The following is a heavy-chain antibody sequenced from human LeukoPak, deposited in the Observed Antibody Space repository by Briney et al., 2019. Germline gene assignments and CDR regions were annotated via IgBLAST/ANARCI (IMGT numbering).Heavy chain of an antibody. CDR2: ITVSGGTT. V-gene: IGHV3-23*01. J-gene: IGHJ6*02. D-gene: IGHD1-14*01. CDR1: EFTYILYA. Sequence: GGSQSLSCASSEFTYILYAMQWARHAPGKGLEWVSGITVSGGTTYYTNAVKGRFTISRDNSKNTLYLQMNSLRAEDTAVYYCAKYLTARGPPYALDVWGQGTTVTVSS. CDR3: AKYLTARGPPYALDV.